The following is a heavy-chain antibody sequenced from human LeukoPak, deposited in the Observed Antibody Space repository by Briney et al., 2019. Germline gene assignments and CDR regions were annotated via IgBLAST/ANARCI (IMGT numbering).Heavy chain of an antibody. CDR2: INPNSGGT. CDR3: ATDAYYYDSSGYSTSVHYFDY. D-gene: IGHD3-22*01. J-gene: IGHJ4*02. CDR1: GYTFTCYY. V-gene: IGHV1-2*06. Sequence: GASVKVSCKASGYTFTCYYMHWVRQAPGQGLEWMGRINPNSGGTNYAQKFQGRVTMTRDTSISTAYMELSRLRSDDTAVFYCATDAYYYDSSGYSTSVHYFDYWGQGTLVTVSS.